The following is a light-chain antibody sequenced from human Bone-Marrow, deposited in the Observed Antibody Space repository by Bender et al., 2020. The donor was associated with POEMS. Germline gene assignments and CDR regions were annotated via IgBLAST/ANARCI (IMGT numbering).Light chain of an antibody. V-gene: IGLV7-46*01. Sequence: QAVVTQEPSLTVSPGGTVTLTCASSTGPVTISHYPYWFQQKPGQAPRTLIFDTDKKSSWTPARFSGSLLGGKAALTLSGAQPEDEANYYCLLSYNVGGLLVFGGGTKVTVL. J-gene: IGLJ2*01. CDR1: TGPVTISHY. CDR3: LLSYNVGGLLV. CDR2: DTD.